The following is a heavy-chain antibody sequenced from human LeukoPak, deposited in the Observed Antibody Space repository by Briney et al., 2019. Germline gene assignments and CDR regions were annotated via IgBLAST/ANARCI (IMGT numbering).Heavy chain of an antibody. CDR3: AKESVDARGYIDV. CDR1: GFTFSSYA. V-gene: IGHV3-23*01. CDR2: ISGSGDNT. D-gene: IGHD2-2*01. J-gene: IGHJ6*03. Sequence: GGSLRPSCAASGFTFSSYAITWVRQAPGKGLEWVSSISGSGDNTCYVDSLKGRFTISRDNSENTLYLQMNSLRAEDTAIYYCAKESVDARGYIDVSGKGTTVTVSS.